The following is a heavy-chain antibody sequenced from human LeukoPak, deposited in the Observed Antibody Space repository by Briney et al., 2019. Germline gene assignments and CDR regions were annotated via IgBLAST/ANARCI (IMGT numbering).Heavy chain of an antibody. J-gene: IGHJ4*02. CDR1: GCSISSGDFY. CDR2: IYYSGST. CDR3: ASVIPFYGSGSYCFDY. D-gene: IGHD3-10*01. Sequence: PSETLSLTCTVSGCSISSGDFYWIWMRQPPGKGLEWIGYIYYSGSTYYNPFLKSRVTISVDTSKNQFSLKLSSVTAADTAVYYCASVIPFYGSGSYCFDYWGQGTLVTVSS. V-gene: IGHV4-30-4*01.